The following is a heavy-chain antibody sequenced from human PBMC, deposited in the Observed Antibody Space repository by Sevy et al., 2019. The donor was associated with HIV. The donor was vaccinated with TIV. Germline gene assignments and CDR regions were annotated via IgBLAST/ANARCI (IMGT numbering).Heavy chain of an antibody. CDR1: GGSIARSSYD. Sequence: SETLSLTCTVSGGSIARSSYDWGWIRQSPGKGLEWIGSIYFSGSTSYATSLRSRVTISVDTSKNQVSLKMRSVTATDTAFYYCARHGGLVDRGFDFWGQGALSPSPQ. J-gene: IGHJ4*02. V-gene: IGHV4-39*01. CDR2: IYFSGST. CDR3: ARHGGLVDRGFDF. D-gene: IGHD3-10*01.